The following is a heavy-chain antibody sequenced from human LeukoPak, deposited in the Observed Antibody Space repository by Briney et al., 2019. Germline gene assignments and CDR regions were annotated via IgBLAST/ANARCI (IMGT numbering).Heavy chain of an antibody. J-gene: IGHJ4*02. Sequence: GGSLRLSCAASGFTFSSYGMHWVRQAPGKGLEWVAVISYDGSNKYYADSVKGRFTISRDNSKNTLYLQMDSLRAEDTAVYYCVRIYGDYDYWGQGTLVTVSS. V-gene: IGHV3-30*03. CDR1: GFTFSSYG. CDR3: VRIYGDYDY. D-gene: IGHD4-17*01. CDR2: ISYDGSNK.